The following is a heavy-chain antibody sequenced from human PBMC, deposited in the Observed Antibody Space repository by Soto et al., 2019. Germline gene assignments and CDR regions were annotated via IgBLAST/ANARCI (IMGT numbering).Heavy chain of an antibody. CDR2: VYYTGST. J-gene: IGHJ4*02. CDR3: ARSVAVPGGQIGY. CDR1: GGPISGSY. V-gene: IGHV4-59*01. Sequence: SETLSLTCSVSGGPISGSYWSWIRQSPGKGLEWLGYVYYTGSTNYSPSLRSRVSISVDTSKNEFSLRLSPVTAADTAVYFCARSVAVPGGQIGYWGQVTQVTVSS. D-gene: IGHD2-8*02.